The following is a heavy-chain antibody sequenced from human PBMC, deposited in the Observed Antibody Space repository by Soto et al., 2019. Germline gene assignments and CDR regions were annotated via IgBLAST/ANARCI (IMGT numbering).Heavy chain of an antibody. J-gene: IGHJ6*02. Sequence: QVQLVQSGAEVKKPGASVKVSCKDSGYTFTRYDINWVRQATGKGLEWMGWMTPNSGNTGYAQKFQGRVTMTRNTSISTAYVELRSLRSEDTAVYYCASYNQRGYYGMDVWGQGTTVTVSS. CDR2: MTPNSGNT. CDR1: GYTFTRYD. V-gene: IGHV1-8*01. D-gene: IGHD1-20*01. CDR3: ASYNQRGYYGMDV.